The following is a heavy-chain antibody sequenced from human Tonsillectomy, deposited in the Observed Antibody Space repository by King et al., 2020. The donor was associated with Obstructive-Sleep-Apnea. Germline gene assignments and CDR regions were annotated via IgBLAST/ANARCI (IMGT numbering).Heavy chain of an antibody. CDR3: AKGPSGSGAFDY. CDR2: ISYDGSNK. J-gene: IGHJ4*02. V-gene: IGHV3-30*18. Sequence: QLVQSGGGVVQPGRSKRLSCAASGFTFSSSGMHWVRQAPGKGLEWVAVISYDGSNKYYADSVKGRFTISRDNSKNTLYLQMNSLRAEDTAVYYCAKGPSGSGAFDYWGQGTLVTVSS. D-gene: IGHD3-10*01. CDR1: GFTFSSSG.